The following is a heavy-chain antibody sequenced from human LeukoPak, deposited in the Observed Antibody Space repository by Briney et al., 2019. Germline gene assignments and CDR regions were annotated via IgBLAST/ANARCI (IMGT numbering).Heavy chain of an antibody. V-gene: IGHV5-51*01. Sequence: GESLKISCKGSGYSFTSYWIGWVRQMPGKGLECMGIIYPGDSDTRYSPSFQGQVTMSADKSINTAYLQWSSLKASDTAMYYCARWEVATDLNYFDYWGQGTLVTVSS. CDR1: GYSFTSYW. CDR3: ARWEVATDLNYFDY. D-gene: IGHD1-1*01. J-gene: IGHJ4*02. CDR2: IYPGDSDT.